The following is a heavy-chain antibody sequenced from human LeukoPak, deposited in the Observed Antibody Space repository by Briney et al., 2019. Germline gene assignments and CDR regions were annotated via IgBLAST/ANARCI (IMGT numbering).Heavy chain of an antibody. CDR2: ISSSSSYI. J-gene: IGHJ6*02. D-gene: IGHD2-21*02. CDR1: GFTFSSYS. V-gene: IGHV3-21*01. Sequence: GGSLRLSCAASGFTFSSYSKNWVRQAPGKGLEWVSSISSSSSYIYYADSVKGRFTISRDNAKNSLYLQMNSLRAEDTAVYYCARVVVVTAIQDYGMDVWGQGTTVTVSS. CDR3: ARVVVVTAIQDYGMDV.